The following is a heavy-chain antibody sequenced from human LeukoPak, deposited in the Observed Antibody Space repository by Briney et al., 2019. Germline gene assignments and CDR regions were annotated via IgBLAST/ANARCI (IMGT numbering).Heavy chain of an antibody. D-gene: IGHD3-22*01. J-gene: IGHJ4*02. V-gene: IGHV5-51*01. Sequence: RGESLKISCKGSGYSFTSYWIGWVRQMPGKGLEWMGIIYPGDSDTRYSPSFQGQVTISADKSISTAYLQWSSLKASDTAMYYCARSGSYYYDSSVRYYFDYWGQGTLVTVSS. CDR2: IYPGDSDT. CDR3: ARSGSYYYDSSVRYYFDY. CDR1: GYSFTSYW.